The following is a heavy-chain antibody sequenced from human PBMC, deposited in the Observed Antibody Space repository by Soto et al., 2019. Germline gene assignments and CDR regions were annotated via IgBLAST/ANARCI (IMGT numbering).Heavy chain of an antibody. CDR2: IYYSGST. V-gene: IGHV4-61*01. CDR1: GGSVSSSTYY. CDR3: ARDAVTTYFYLGMDV. J-gene: IGHJ6*02. D-gene: IGHD4-17*01. Sequence: PSETLSLTCTVSGGSVSSSTYYWTWIRQPPGKGLEWIGYIYYSGSTNYNPSLKSRVTISVDTSKNQFSLKLSSVTAADTAVYYCARDAVTTYFYLGMDVWGQGTTVTVSS.